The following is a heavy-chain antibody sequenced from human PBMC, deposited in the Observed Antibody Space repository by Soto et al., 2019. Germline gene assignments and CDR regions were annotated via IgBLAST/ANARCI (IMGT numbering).Heavy chain of an antibody. CDR2: IYNSGTT. Sequence: PSETLSLTCTVSGGSISSGGYYWSWIRQHPGKGLEWIGYIYNSGTTYYNPPLKSRVTISVDTSKNQFSLKLSSVTAADTAVYYCARAGPICTNGVCFSPSLDYWGQGTLVTVSS. V-gene: IGHV4-31*03. CDR1: GGSISSGGYY. D-gene: IGHD2-8*01. J-gene: IGHJ4*02. CDR3: ARAGPICTNGVCFSPSLDY.